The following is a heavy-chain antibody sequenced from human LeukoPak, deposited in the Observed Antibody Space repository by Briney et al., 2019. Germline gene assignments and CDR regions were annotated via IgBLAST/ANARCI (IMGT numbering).Heavy chain of an antibody. D-gene: IGHD6-19*01. V-gene: IGHV3-7*01. CDR3: ATYSSGHDAFDI. CDR1: GFTFSSYA. CDR2: IKQDGSEK. J-gene: IGHJ3*02. Sequence: GGSLRLSCAASGFTFSSYAMHWVRQAPGKGLEWVANIKQDGSEKYYVDSVKGRFTISRDNAKNSLYLQMNSLRAEDTAVYYCATYSSGHDAFDIWGQGTMVTVSS.